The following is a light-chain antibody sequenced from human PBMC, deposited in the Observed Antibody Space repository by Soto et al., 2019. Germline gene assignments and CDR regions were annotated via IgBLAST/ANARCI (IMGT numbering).Light chain of an antibody. CDR1: QSVLYSSNNKNY. CDR3: QQYYSTPLT. Sequence: DIVMTQSPDSLAVSLGERATINCKSSQSVLYSSNNKNYLAWYQQKAGQPPKLLICWASTRESGVADRFSGSGSGTDFTLTISSLQAEDVAVYYCQQYYSTPLTFGGGTKVEIK. V-gene: IGKV4-1*01. J-gene: IGKJ4*01. CDR2: WAS.